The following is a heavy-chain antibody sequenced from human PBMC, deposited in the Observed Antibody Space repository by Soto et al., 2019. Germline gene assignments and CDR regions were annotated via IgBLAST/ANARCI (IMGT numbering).Heavy chain of an antibody. D-gene: IGHD3-16*01. J-gene: IGHJ4*01. CDR1: GYTFTNYG. V-gene: IGHV1-18*01. Sequence: QVQLVQSGADVRKPGASVTVSCKASGYTFTNYGISWVRQAPVQGPEWMGWVTGYDGNANYEQRCQGRVTMTTDTANITACMDVRGLSTDDTAVYYGGRTPDDEPTFDYWGYGNLGTCSS. CDR3: GRTPDDEPTFDY. CDR2: VTGYDGNA.